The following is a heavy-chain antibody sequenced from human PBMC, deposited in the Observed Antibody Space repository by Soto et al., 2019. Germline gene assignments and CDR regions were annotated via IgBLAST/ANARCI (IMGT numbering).Heavy chain of an antibody. CDR1: GYTFTSYY. CDR2: MNPNSGNT. V-gene: IGHV1-8*02. D-gene: IGHD2-15*01. CDR3: ARGLYCSGGSCYSDWFDP. Sequence: ASVKVSCKASGYTFTSYYINWVRQATGQGLEWMGWMNPNSGNTGYAQKFQGRVTMTRNTSISTAYMELSSLRSEDTAVYYCARGLYCSGGSCYSDWFDPWGQGTLVTVSS. J-gene: IGHJ5*02.